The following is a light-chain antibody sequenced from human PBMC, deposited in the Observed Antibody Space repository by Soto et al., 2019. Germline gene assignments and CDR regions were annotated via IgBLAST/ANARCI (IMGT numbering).Light chain of an antibody. CDR1: QSVSSN. V-gene: IGKV3-15*01. CDR2: GAS. CDR3: QQYNSWPLYT. Sequence: EILMTQSPATLSLSPGERATLSCRASQSVSSNVAWYQQKPGQAPRLLLYGASTRATGIPARLSGSGSGTEFTLTISSLQSEDFAVYYCQQYNSWPLYTFGQGTKLEIK. J-gene: IGKJ2*01.